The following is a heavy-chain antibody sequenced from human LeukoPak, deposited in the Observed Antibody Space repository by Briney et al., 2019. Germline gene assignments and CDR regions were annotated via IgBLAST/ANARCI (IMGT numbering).Heavy chain of an antibody. CDR3: ARTTSLTASGYDC. V-gene: IGHV1-8*03. CDR2: MNPYTGDR. CDR1: GYSFTTYH. J-gene: IGHJ4*02. Sequence: ASVKVSCKTSGYSFTTYHINWVRQASGQGLEWPGWMNPYTGDRGYAQRFQGRLSITSDTSISTAYMELGSLKSDDTAVYFCARTTSLTASGYDCWGQGTLVTVSP. D-gene: IGHD2-21*02.